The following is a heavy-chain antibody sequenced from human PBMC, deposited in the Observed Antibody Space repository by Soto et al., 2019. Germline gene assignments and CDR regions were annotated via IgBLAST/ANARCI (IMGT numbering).Heavy chain of an antibody. CDR2: IIPILGIA. Sequence: QVQLVQSGAEVKKPGSSVKVSCKASGGTFSSYTISWVRQAPGQGLEWMGRIIPILGIANYAQKFQGRVTITADKSTRTAYMELSSLRSEDTAVYYCARAPMATQSSRLYCGGDCYGFFDYWGQGTLVTVSS. CDR3: ARAPMATQSSRLYCGGDCYGFFDY. D-gene: IGHD2-21*02. V-gene: IGHV1-69*02. J-gene: IGHJ4*02. CDR1: GGTFSSYT.